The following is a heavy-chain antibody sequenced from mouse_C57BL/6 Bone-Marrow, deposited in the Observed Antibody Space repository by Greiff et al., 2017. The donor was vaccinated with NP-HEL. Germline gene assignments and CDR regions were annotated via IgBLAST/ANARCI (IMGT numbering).Heavy chain of an antibody. V-gene: IGHV5-12*01. J-gene: IGHJ4*01. CDR2: ISNGGGST. CDR1: GFTFSDYY. Sequence: EVKLVESGGGLVQPGGSLKLSCAASGFTFSDYYMYWVRQTPEKRLEWVAYISNGGGSTYYPDTVKGRFTISRDNAKNTLYLQMSRLKSEDTAMYYCARDNSGAMDYWGQGTSVTVSS. CDR3: ARDNSGAMDY. D-gene: IGHD1-3*01.